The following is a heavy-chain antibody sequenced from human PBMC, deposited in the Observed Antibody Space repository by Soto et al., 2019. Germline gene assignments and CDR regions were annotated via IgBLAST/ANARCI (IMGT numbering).Heavy chain of an antibody. V-gene: IGHV3-13*05. CDR1: GFTFSSYD. Sequence: EVQLVESGGGLVQPGGSLRLSCAASGFTFSSYDMHWVHQATGKGLEWVSAIGTAGDPYYPGSVKGRFTISRENAKNSLYLQMNSLRAGDTAVYYCARAARNYYYGMDVWGQGTTVTVSS. J-gene: IGHJ6*02. CDR2: IGTAGDP. CDR3: ARAARNYYYGMDV. D-gene: IGHD6-6*01.